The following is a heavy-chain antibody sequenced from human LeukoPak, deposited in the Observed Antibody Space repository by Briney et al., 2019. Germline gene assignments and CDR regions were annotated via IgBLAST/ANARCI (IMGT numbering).Heavy chain of an antibody. Sequence: SETLSLTCTVSGGSISSGGYYWSWIRQHPGKGLEWIGYIYYSGSTYYNPSLKSRVTISVDTSKNQFSLKLSSVTAADTAVYYCARDWRGVSSAWNYWGQGTLVTVSS. CDR3: ARDWRGVSSAWNY. D-gene: IGHD3-10*01. J-gene: IGHJ4*02. CDR2: IYYSGST. V-gene: IGHV4-31*03. CDR1: GGSISSGGYY.